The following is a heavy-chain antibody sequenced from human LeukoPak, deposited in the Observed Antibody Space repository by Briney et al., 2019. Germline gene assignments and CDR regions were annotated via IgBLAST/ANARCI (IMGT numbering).Heavy chain of an antibody. D-gene: IGHD3-3*01. V-gene: IGHV1-69*13. CDR2: IIPIFGTA. Sequence: SVKVSCKASGGTFTSYAISWVRQAPGQGLEWMGGIIPIFGTANYAQKFQGRVTITADESTSTAYMELSSLRSEDTAVYYCARGGRGVVIDGYYYMDVWGKGTTVTVSS. CDR1: GGTFTSYA. CDR3: ARGGRGVVIDGYYYMDV. J-gene: IGHJ6*03.